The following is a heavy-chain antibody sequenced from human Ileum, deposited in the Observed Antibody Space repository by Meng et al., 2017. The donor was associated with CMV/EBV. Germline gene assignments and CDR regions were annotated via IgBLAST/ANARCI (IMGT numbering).Heavy chain of an antibody. CDR2: ISSSSSTI. J-gene: IGHJ6*02. V-gene: IGHV3-48*04. Sequence: GGSLRLSCAASGFTFSSYSMNWVRQAPGKGLEWVSYISSSSSTIYYADSVKGRFTISRDNAKNSLYLQMNSLRAEDTAVYYCARKSDLLHIYYYGMDVWGQGTTVTVSS. D-gene: IGHD3/OR15-3a*01. CDR3: ARKSDLLHIYYYGMDV. CDR1: GFTFSSYS.